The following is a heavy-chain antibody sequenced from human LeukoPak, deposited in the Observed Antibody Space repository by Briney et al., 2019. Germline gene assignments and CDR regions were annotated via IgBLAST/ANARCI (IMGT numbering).Heavy chain of an antibody. D-gene: IGHD3-22*01. CDR3: AKEGYYDSSGSNDAFDI. Sequence: GGSLRLSCAASGFTFSSYGMHWVRQAPGKGLEWVAFIRYDGSNKYYADSVKGRFTISRDNSKNTLYLQMNSLRAEDTAVYYRAKEGYYDSSGSNDAFDIWGQGTMVTVSS. CDR2: IRYDGSNK. V-gene: IGHV3-30*02. J-gene: IGHJ3*02. CDR1: GFTFSSYG.